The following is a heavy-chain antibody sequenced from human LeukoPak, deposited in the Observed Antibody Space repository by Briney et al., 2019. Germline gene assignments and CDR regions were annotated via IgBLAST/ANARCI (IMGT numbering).Heavy chain of an antibody. CDR3: ARVPRRDIVVVVAAPCPPCGGGAFDI. CDR1: GYTFTGYY. CDR2: INPNSGGT. D-gene: IGHD2-15*01. J-gene: IGHJ3*02. V-gene: IGHV1-2*02. Sequence: GASVKVSCKASGYTFTGYYMHWVRQAPGQGLEWMGWINPNSGGTNYAQKFQGRVTMTRDTSISTAYMELSRLRSDDTAVYYCARVPRRDIVVVVAAPCPPCGGGAFDIWGQGTMVTVSS.